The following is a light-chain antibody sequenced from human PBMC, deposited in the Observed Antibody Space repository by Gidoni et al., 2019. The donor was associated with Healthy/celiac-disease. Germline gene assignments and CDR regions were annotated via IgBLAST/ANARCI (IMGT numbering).Light chain of an antibody. V-gene: IGKV1-39*01. Sequence: DIQMTQSPSPLSAAVGHRVNITCRASQSISSYLNWYQQKPGKAPKLLIYAASSLQSGVPSRFSGSGSGTDFTLTISSLQPEDFATYYCQQCYSTPRSFGQGTKLEIK. J-gene: IGKJ2*03. CDR3: QQCYSTPRS. CDR1: QSISSY. CDR2: AAS.